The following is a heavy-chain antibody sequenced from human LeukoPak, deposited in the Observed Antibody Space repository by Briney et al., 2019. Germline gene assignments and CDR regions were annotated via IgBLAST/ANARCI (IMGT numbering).Heavy chain of an antibody. CDR1: GYTFTDYY. V-gene: IGHV1-2*02. J-gene: IGHJ4*02. CDR2: INPNSGGT. CDR3: ASGYYDILTGYSPFDY. Sequence: GASVKVSCKASGYTFTDYYMHWVRQAPGQGLEWMGWINPNSGGTNYAQKFQGRVTMTRNTSISTAYMELSRLRSDDTAVYYCASGYYDILTGYSPFDYWGQGTLVTVSS. D-gene: IGHD3-9*01.